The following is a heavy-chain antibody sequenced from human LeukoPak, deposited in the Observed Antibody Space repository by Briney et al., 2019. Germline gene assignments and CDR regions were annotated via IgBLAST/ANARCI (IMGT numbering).Heavy chain of an antibody. V-gene: IGHV3-23*01. J-gene: IGHJ4*02. CDR3: ARGGRKTAVAGTTGAIDY. CDR1: GFTFSSYA. CDR2: ISGSGGST. Sequence: PGGSLRLSCAASGFTFSSYAMSWVRQAPGKGLEWVSAISGSGGSTYYADSVKGRFTISRDNAKNSLYLQMNSLRAEDTAVYYCARGGRKTAVAGTTGAIDYWGQGTLVTVSS. D-gene: IGHD6-19*01.